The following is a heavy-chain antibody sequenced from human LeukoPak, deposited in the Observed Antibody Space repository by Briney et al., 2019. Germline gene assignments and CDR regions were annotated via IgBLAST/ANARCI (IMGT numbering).Heavy chain of an antibody. CDR2: ISGSGGST. D-gene: IGHD3-16*01. CDR3: AKQGGIMITFGGVSAGGGIIDH. J-gene: IGHJ4*02. Sequence: GGSLRLSCAASGFTFTSYAMTWVRQAPGKGLEWVSAISGSGGSTHYADSVKGRFTISRDNSKNTLYLQMNSLRAEDTAVYYWAKQGGIMITFGGVSAGGGIIDHWGQGTLVTVSP. V-gene: IGHV3-23*01. CDR1: GFTFTSYA.